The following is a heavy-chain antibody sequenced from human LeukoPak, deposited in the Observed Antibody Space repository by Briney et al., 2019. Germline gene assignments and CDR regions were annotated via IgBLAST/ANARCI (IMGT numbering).Heavy chain of an antibody. CDR1: GSTFSSYA. J-gene: IGHJ3*02. V-gene: IGHV3-33*01. Sequence: GGSLRLSCAASGSTFSSYAMHWVRQAPGKGLEWVAFIWYDGSNKDYTDSVKGRFTISRDNAKNRLHLQMNSLRAEDTAVYYCARDLSDWTPFDAFDIWGQGTMVTVSS. CDR3: ARDLSDWTPFDAFDI. D-gene: IGHD6-19*01. CDR2: IWYDGSNK.